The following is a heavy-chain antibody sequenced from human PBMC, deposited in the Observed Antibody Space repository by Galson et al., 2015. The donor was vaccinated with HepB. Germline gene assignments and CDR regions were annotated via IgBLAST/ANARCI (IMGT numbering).Heavy chain of an antibody. CDR3: TRDALVRGLIITYFFDY. D-gene: IGHD3-10*01. CDR1: GFTFTSDA. J-gene: IGHJ4*02. CDR2: ISGVGRRT. V-gene: IGHV3-23*01. Sequence: SLRLSCAASGFTFTSDAVSWVRQAPGKGLEWVSSISGVGRRTYYAGSVKDRFTISRDNSENTLFLQMNGLRAEDTAVYFCTRDALVRGLIITYFFDYWGLGTLVTVSS.